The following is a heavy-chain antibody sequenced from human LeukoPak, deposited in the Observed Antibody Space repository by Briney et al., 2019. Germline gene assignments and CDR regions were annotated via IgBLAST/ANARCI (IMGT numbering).Heavy chain of an antibody. D-gene: IGHD3-10*01. J-gene: IGHJ3*02. V-gene: IGHV1-69*04. CDR2: IIPILGIA. CDR3: ASLDYGSGSYYGEAGAFDI. CDR1: GGTFSSYA. Sequence: SVKVSCKASGGTFSSYAISWVRQAPGQGLEWMGRIIPILGIANYAQKFQGRVTITADKSTSTAYMELSSLRSEDTAVYYCASLDYGSGSYYGEAGAFDIWGQGTMVTVSS.